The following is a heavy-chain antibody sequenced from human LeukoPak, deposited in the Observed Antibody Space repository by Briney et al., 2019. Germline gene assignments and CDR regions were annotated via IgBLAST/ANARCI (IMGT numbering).Heavy chain of an antibody. V-gene: IGHV4-4*07. Sequence: SETLSLTCTVSGGSISSYYWSWIRQPAGKGREWIGCIYTRGSTNYNPSRKSRVTMSVDTSKNQFSLKLSSVTAADTAVYYCAREWYCSSTSCSRGAFDIWGQGTMVTVSS. CDR2: IYTRGST. D-gene: IGHD2-2*01. CDR3: AREWYCSSTSCSRGAFDI. CDR1: GGSISSYY. J-gene: IGHJ3*02.